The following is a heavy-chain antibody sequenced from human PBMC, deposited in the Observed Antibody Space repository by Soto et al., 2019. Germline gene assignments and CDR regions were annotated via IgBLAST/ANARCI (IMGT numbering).Heavy chain of an antibody. CDR3: AKCRSSWFYYYGLDV. CDR1: GFTFSSYA. CDR2: ISGDGSGT. V-gene: IGHV3-23*01. J-gene: IGHJ6*02. Sequence: GGSLRLSCAASGFTFSSYAMTWVRQAPGKGLEWVSAISGDGSGTYYADSVKGRFTISRDSSKNTLSLQMNTLRAEDTAVYYCAKCRSSWFYYYGLDVWGQGTTVTVSS. D-gene: IGHD6-13*01.